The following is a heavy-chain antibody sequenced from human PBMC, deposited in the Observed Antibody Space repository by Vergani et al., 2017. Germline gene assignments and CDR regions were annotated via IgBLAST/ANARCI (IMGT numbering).Heavy chain of an antibody. CDR2: INPNSGGT. CDR3: ARDLSFGGATSPFDY. D-gene: IGHD1-26*01. CDR1: GYTFTGYY. Sequence: QVQLVQSGAEVKKPGASVKVSCKASGYTFTGYYMHWVRQAPGQGLEWMGWINPNSGGTNYAQKFQGRVTMTRDTSISTAYMELSRLRSDDTAVYYCARDLSFGGATSPFDYWGQGTLVNGAS. V-gene: IGHV1-2*02. J-gene: IGHJ4*02.